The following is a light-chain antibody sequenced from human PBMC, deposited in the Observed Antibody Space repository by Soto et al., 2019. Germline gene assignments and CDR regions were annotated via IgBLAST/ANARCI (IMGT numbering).Light chain of an antibody. Sequence: DMVLTQSPGTLSLSPGERATLSCRASRGLASSYLGWYQQKPGQPPRLLLYAASKRATGIPDRFSGSGSGTDFTLTINRLGPDDVATYYCQQYNDYSWTFGQGTKVDIK. CDR1: RGLASSY. CDR3: QQYNDYSWT. V-gene: IGKV3-20*01. CDR2: AAS. J-gene: IGKJ1*01.